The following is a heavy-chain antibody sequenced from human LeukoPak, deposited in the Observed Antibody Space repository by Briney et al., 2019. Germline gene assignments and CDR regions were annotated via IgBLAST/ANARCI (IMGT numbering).Heavy chain of an antibody. Sequence: SETLSLTCAVSGGSLSGYFWTWVRQSPGNQLEWLGQIDHRRKTTYNPSLASRIMISLDMSKNQFSLQLTSVTAADTAVYYCATGGPFTVSGVGDNWLDPWGQGTLVAVSS. CDR2: IDHRRKT. D-gene: IGHD3-3*01. J-gene: IGHJ5*02. CDR3: ATGGPFTVSGVGDNWLDP. CDR1: GGSLSGYF. V-gene: IGHV4-34*01.